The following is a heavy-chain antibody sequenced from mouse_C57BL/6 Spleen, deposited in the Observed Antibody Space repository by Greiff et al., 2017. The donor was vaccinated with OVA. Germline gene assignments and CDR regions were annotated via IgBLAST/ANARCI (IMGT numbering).Heavy chain of an antibody. Sequence: DVQLQESGGGLVQSGRSLRLSCATSGFTFSDFYMEWVRQAPGKGLEWIAARRNKANDYTTEYSASVKGRFIVSRDTSQSILYLQMNALRAEDTAIYYCARDADRFYAMDYWGQGTSVTVSS. D-gene: IGHD3-2*01. CDR1: GFTFSDFY. CDR2: RRNKANDYTT. CDR3: ARDADRFYAMDY. J-gene: IGHJ4*01. V-gene: IGHV7-1*01.